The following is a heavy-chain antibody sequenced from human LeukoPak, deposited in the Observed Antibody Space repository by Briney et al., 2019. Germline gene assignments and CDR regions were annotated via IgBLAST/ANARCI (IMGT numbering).Heavy chain of an antibody. CDR3: ATTYYYDSSGYGPFDY. V-gene: IGHV4-61*08. Sequence: ASETLSLTCTVSGGSISSGDYFWSWIRQPPGKGLEWIGYIYYSGSTNYNPSLKSRVTISVDTSKNQFSLKLSSVTAADTAVYYCATTYYYDSSGYGPFDYWGQGTLVTVSS. J-gene: IGHJ4*02. D-gene: IGHD3-22*01. CDR2: IYYSGST. CDR1: GGSISSGDYF.